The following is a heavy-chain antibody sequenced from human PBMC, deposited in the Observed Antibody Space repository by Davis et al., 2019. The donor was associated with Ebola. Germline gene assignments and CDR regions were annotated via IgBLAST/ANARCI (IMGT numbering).Heavy chain of an antibody. D-gene: IGHD2-2*01. CDR3: ARVGCSSTSCQGAYYYYYMDV. CDR1: GGTFSSYA. V-gene: IGHV1-69*13. CDR2: IIPIFGTA. J-gene: IGHJ6*03. Sequence: SVKVSCKASGGTFSSYAISWVRQAPGQGLEWMGGIIPIFGTANYAQKFQGRVTITADESTSTAYMELSSLRSEDTAVYYCARVGCSSTSCQGAYYYYYMDVWGKGTTVTVSS.